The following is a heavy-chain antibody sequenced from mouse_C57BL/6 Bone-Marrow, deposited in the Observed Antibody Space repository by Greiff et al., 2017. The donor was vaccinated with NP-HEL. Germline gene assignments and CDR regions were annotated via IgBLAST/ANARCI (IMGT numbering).Heavy chain of an antibody. CDR3: ARCDFYAMDY. V-gene: IGHV1-42*01. Sequence: VQLQQSGPELVKPGASVKISYKASGYSFTGYYMNWVKQSPEKSLEWIGEINPSTGGTTYNQKFKAKATLTVDKSSSTAYMQLKSLTSEASAVYYCARCDFYAMDYWGQGTSVTVSS. CDR2: INPSTGGT. CDR1: GYSFTGYY. J-gene: IGHJ4*01.